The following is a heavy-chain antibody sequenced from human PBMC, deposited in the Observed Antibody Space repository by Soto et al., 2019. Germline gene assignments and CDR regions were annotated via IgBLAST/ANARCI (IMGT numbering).Heavy chain of an antibody. V-gene: IGHV3-30*18. CDR3: AKGPSGWYLRDYYGMDV. Sequence: QVQLVESGGGVVQPGRSLRLSCAASGFTFSSYGMHWVRQAPGKGLEWVAVISYDGSNKYYADSVKGRFTISRDNSKTTLYLQMNSLRAEDTAVYYCAKGPSGWYLRDYYGMDVWGQGTTVTVSS. CDR2: ISYDGSNK. CDR1: GFTFSSYG. D-gene: IGHD6-19*01. J-gene: IGHJ6*02.